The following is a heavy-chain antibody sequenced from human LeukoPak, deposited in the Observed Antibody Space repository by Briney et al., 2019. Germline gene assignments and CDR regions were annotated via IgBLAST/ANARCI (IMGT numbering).Heavy chain of an antibody. Sequence: PSETLSLTCTVSGGSISSYYWSWIRQPPGKGLEWIGYIYYSGSTNYNPSLKSRVTISVDTSKNQFSLKLSSVTAADTAVYYCARGDYDFWSGYYSTRPFFDDWGQGTLVTVSS. CDR3: ARGDYDFWSGYYSTRPFFDD. V-gene: IGHV4-59*12. D-gene: IGHD3-3*01. CDR2: IYYSGST. J-gene: IGHJ4*02. CDR1: GGSISSYY.